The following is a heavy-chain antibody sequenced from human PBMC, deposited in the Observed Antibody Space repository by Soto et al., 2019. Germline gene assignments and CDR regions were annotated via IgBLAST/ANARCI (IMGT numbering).Heavy chain of an antibody. CDR2: ISGSGGGT. Sequence: GGSLRLSCAASGFTFRSYAMSWVRQAPGKGLEWVSLISGSGGGTYYADSVKGRFTISRDNAKNLLYLQMNSLRAEDTAVYYCARGGCSGGSCYSWTNWFDPWGQGTLVTVSS. D-gene: IGHD2-15*01. J-gene: IGHJ5*02. CDR3: ARGGCSGGSCYSWTNWFDP. CDR1: GFTFRSYA. V-gene: IGHV3-23*01.